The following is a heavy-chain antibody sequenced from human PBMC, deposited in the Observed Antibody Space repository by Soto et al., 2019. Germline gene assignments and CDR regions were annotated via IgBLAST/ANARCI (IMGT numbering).Heavy chain of an antibody. CDR3: ARDGREASGMDV. D-gene: IGHD1-26*01. Sequence: ASETLSLTCTVSGGSISSHYWSRVRQAPGKGLEWMGHIYYRGSTSYNPSLRSRSTISVDTSNNQFSLKLNSVTTADTAVYYCARDGREASGMDVWGQGTKVTVSS. J-gene: IGHJ6*02. CDR2: IYYRGST. CDR1: GGSISSHY. V-gene: IGHV4-59*11.